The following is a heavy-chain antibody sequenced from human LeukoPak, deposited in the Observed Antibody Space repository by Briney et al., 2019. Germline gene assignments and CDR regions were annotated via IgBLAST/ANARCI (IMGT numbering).Heavy chain of an antibody. D-gene: IGHD6-19*01. CDR1: GYTLTELS. CDR2: FDPEDGET. J-gene: IGHJ5*02. V-gene: IGHV1-24*01. CDR3: ATAIGTVAGTYWFDP. Sequence: ASVKVSCKVSGYTLTELSMRWVRQAPGKGLEWMGGFDPEDGETIYAQKFQGRVTMTEDTSTDTAYMELSSLRSEDTAVYYCATAIGTVAGTYWFDPWGQGTLVTVSS.